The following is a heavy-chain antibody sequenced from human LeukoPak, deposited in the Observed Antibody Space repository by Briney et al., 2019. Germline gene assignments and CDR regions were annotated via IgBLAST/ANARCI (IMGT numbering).Heavy chain of an antibody. CDR2: LNWDSRSM. CDR3: AKDPYGSGRYYFDY. J-gene: IGHJ4*02. D-gene: IGHD3-10*01. CDR1: GVNFDDYA. Sequence: GGSLRLSCAASGVNFDDYAMHWVRQSPGTGLEWVAGLNWDSRSMAYADSVKGRFTISRDNAKNSLYLQMNSLRAEDTAVYYCAKDPYGSGRYYFDYWGQGTLVTVSS. V-gene: IGHV3-9*01.